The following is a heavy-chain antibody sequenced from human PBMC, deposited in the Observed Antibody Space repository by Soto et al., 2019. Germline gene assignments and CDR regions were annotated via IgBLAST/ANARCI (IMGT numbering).Heavy chain of an antibody. CDR1: GYTFTSYG. J-gene: IGHJ3*02. Sequence: ASVKVSCKASGYTFTSYGISWVRQAPGQGLEWMGWISAYNGNTNYAQKLQGRVTMTTDTSTSTAYMELRSLRSDDTAVYYCQSHKWDRPSDAFDIWGQGTMVTVSS. V-gene: IGHV1-18*01. D-gene: IGHD1-26*01. CDR3: QSHKWDRPSDAFDI. CDR2: ISAYNGNT.